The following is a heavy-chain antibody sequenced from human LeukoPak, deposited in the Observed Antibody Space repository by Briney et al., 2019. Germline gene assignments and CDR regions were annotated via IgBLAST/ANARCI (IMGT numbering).Heavy chain of an antibody. CDR3: ARGVYWSHDY. V-gene: IGHV3-23*01. J-gene: IGHJ4*02. CDR1: GFSFISYG. D-gene: IGHD1-1*01. Sequence: AGGSLRLSCAASGFSFISYGMHWVRQAPGKGLEWLATIAGGDESTYYADSVKGRFAISRDNSKNTVFLHMNSLRVEDTAVYYCARGVYWSHDYWGQGTLVTVSS. CDR2: IAGGDEST.